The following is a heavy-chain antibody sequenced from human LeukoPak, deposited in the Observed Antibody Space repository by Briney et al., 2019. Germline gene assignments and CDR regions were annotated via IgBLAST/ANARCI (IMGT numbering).Heavy chain of an antibody. D-gene: IGHD2-15*01. CDR1: GFTFSSYW. V-gene: IGHV3-7*01. CDR3: ARDQVASYFDY. J-gene: IGHJ4*02. CDR2: IKQDGSEK. Sequence: PGGSLKLSCAASGFTFSSYWMSWVRQAPGKGLEWVANIKQDGSEKYYVDSVKGRFTIPRDNAKNSLYLQMNSLRAEDTAVYYCARDQVASYFDYWGQGTLVTVSS.